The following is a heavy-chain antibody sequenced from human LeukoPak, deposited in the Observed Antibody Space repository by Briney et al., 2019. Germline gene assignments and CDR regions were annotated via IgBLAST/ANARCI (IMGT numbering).Heavy chain of an antibody. J-gene: IGHJ5*02. D-gene: IGHD6-13*01. CDR2: IYHSGNT. CDR1: GGSISSSDW. CDR3: AKIIAAAAPFDP. V-gene: IGHV4-4*02. Sequence: SETLSLTCAVSGGSISSSDWWNWVRQPPGKGLEWIGEIYHSGNTNYNPSLKSRVTISVDTSKNQFSLKLSSVTAADTAVYYCAKIIAAAAPFDPWGQGTLVTVSS.